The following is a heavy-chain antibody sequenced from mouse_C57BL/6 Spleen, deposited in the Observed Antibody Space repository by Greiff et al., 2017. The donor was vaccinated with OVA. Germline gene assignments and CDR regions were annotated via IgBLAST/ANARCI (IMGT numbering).Heavy chain of an antibody. D-gene: IGHD1-1*01. CDR1: GFTFSDYY. CDR3: ARLYYDYAMDY. CDR2: INYDGSST. Sequence: EVQVVESEGGLVQPGRSMKLSCTASGFTFSDYYMAWVRQVPEKGLEWVANINYDGSSTYYLDSLKSRFIISRDNAKNILYLQMSSLKSEDTATYYCARLYYDYAMDYWGQGTSVTVSS. J-gene: IGHJ4*01. V-gene: IGHV5-16*01.